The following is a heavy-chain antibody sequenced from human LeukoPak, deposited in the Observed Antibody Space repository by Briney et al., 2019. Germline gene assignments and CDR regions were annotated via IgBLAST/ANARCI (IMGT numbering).Heavy chain of an antibody. V-gene: IGHV3-33*08. CDR3: ARGHYYDSSGPFDY. Sequence: PGGSLRLSCAASGFTFSTYSMIWVRQAPGKGLEWVAVIWYDGSNKYYADSVKGRFTISRDNSKNTLYLQMNSLRAEDTAVYYCARGHYYDSSGPFDYWGQGTLVTVSS. CDR2: IWYDGSNK. J-gene: IGHJ4*02. D-gene: IGHD3-22*01. CDR1: GFTFSTYS.